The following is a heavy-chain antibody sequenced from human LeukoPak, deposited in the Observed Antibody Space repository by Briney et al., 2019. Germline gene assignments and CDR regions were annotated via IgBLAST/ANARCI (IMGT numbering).Heavy chain of an antibody. J-gene: IGHJ3*01. Sequence: GESLKISCKGSGYNFSNYCIGWVRHMPRQALDWMGIIYSRDSNTRSTPSFQCQVTISAHKSIATAFLEWSSLKASAIAISYCARSIWLGDLEVFAVGGEGTMVTV. V-gene: IGHV5-51*01. CDR3: ARSIWLGDLEVFAV. CDR1: GYNFSNYC. D-gene: IGHD3-10*01. CDR2: IYSRDSNT.